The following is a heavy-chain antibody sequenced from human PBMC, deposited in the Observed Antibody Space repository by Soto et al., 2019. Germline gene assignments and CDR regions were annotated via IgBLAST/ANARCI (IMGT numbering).Heavy chain of an antibody. D-gene: IGHD6-13*01. V-gene: IGHV4-30-4*01. CDR1: GGSISSGDYY. J-gene: IGHJ4*01. CDR2: IYYSGST. CDR3: ARLRSSHWYVFDY. Sequence: SETLSLTCTVSGGSISSGDYYWSWIRQSTGKGLEWIGYIYYSGSTYYNPSLKSRVTISVDTSKNQFSLKLSSVTSADTAVYYCARLRSSHWYVFDYWGQGTLVTVSS.